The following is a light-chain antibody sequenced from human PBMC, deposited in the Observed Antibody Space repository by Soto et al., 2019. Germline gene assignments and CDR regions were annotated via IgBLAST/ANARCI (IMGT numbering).Light chain of an antibody. V-gene: IGKV3-20*01. J-gene: IGKJ4*01. CDR1: QSVSNTY. CDR2: GAS. Sequence: EIVLTQSPGTLSLSPGESATLSCRASQSVSNTYLAWNRQKPGQAPRLLIYGASNRATGIPDRFSGSGSGTDFTLSSSRLEPEDFAVYYCQQYGISPLTFGGGTKVEIK. CDR3: QQYGISPLT.